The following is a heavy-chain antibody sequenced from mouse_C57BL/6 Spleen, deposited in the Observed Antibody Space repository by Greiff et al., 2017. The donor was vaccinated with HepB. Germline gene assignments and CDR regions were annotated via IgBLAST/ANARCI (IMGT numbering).Heavy chain of an antibody. D-gene: IGHD1-1*01. J-gene: IGHJ2*01. CDR3: ARNPFTTVVATGDY. Sequence: QVQLKQPGAELVRPGTSVKLSCKASGYTFTSYWMHWVKQRPGQGLEWIGVIDPSDSYTNYNQKFKGKATLTVDTSSSTAYMQLSSLTSEDSAVYYCARNPFTTVVATGDYWGQGTTLTVSS. CDR2: IDPSDSYT. V-gene: IGHV1-59*01. CDR1: GYTFTSYW.